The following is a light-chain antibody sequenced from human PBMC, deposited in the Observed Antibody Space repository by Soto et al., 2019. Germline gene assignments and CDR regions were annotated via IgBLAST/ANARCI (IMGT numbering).Light chain of an antibody. CDR2: EVS. V-gene: IGLV2-8*01. Sequence: QSALTQPPSASGSPGQSVTISCTGTSSDVGGYNYVSWYQQHPGKAPKLMIYEVSERPSGVPDRFSGSKSSNTASLTVSGLQAEDEADYYCSSYAGSNNFVFGTGTKVTDL. CDR3: SSYAGSNNFV. CDR1: SSDVGGYNY. J-gene: IGLJ1*01.